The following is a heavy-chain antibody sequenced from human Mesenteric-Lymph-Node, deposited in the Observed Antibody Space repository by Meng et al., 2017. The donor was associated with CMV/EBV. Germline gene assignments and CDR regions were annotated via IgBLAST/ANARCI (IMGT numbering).Heavy chain of an antibody. CDR3: ARMGNDCSSTSCYSPNNWFDP. J-gene: IGHJ5*02. CDR2: IIPILGIA. V-gene: IGHV1-69*10. CDR1: GGTFSSYA. D-gene: IGHD2-2*01. Sequence: SVKVSCKASGGTFSSYAISWVRQAPGQGLEWMGGIIPILGIANYAQKFQGRVTMTRDTSTSTVSMELSSLRSEDTAVFYCARMGNDCSSTSCYSPNNWFDPWGQGTLVTVSS.